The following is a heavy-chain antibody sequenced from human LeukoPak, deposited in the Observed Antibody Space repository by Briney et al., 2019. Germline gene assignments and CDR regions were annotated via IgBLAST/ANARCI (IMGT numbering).Heavy chain of an antibody. V-gene: IGHV1-8*01. Sequence: ASVKVSCRASGDTFTSYDINWGRRDTGQGLEWMVGMNSNSGNTGYAQKFQGSVTMTTNTSISTAYMELSSIRSEDTAVYYCARKKDFWSGIVGDYYYYMDVWGKGTTVTVSS. D-gene: IGHD3-3*01. CDR1: GDTFTSYD. CDR3: ARKKDFWSGIVGDYYYYMDV. CDR2: MNSNSGNT. J-gene: IGHJ6*03.